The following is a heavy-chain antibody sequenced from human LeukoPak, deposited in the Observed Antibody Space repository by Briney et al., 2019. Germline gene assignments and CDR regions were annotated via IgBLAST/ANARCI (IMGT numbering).Heavy chain of an antibody. CDR2: IYYSGST. CDR1: GGSISSYY. J-gene: IGHJ4*02. V-gene: IGHV4-59*08. Sequence: SETLSLTRTVSGGSISSYYWSWIRQPPGKGLEWIGYIYYSGSTNYNPSLKSRVTISVDTSKNQFSLKLSSVTAADTAVYYCARAKGGIFDYWGQGTLVTVSS. CDR3: ARAKGGIFDY.